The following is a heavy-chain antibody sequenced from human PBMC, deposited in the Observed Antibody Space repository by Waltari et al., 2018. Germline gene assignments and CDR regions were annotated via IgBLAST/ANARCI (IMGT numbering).Heavy chain of an antibody. J-gene: IGHJ6*02. D-gene: IGHD4-17*01. Sequence: VQLVQSGAEVNQPGASVQVSCTASGYTFTSCATNCLRRAPGKGREWMGWMNPNSGNTGYAQKFQGRVTMTRNTSISTAYMELSSLRSEDTAVYYCARYDYGLWYYYYGIDVWGQGTTVTVSS. CDR3: ARYDYGLWYYYYGIDV. V-gene: IGHV1-8*01. CDR2: MNPNSGNT. CDR1: GYTFTSCA.